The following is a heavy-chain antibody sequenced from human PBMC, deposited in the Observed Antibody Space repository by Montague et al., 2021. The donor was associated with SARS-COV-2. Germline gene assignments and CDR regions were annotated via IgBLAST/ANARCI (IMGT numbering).Heavy chain of an antibody. V-gene: IGHV4-34*01. CDR2: ISYTGHT. CDR1: SGSLSNYY. CDR3: ARSHYSVSWCPD. Sequence: SQTLSLTCTVSSGSLSNYYCSWIRQSPGKGLEWIGEISYTGHTRYNPSLQSRVSISGDSSENQFSLTLTSVTAADTAVYYCARSHYSVSWCPDWGQGTLVTVSS. D-gene: IGHD5/OR15-5a*01. J-gene: IGHJ4*02.